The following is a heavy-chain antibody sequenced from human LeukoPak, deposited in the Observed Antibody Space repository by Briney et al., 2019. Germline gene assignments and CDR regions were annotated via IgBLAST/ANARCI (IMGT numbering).Heavy chain of an antibody. Sequence: TSQTLSLTCTASGGSISSGGYYWSWIRQHPGKGLEWIGYIYYSGSTYYNPSLKSRVTISVDTSKNQFSLKLSSVTAADTAVYYCARKDYDSSGGWFDPWGQGTLVTVSS. J-gene: IGHJ5*02. CDR1: GGSISSGGYY. CDR2: IYYSGST. CDR3: ARKDYDSSGGWFDP. D-gene: IGHD3-22*01. V-gene: IGHV4-31*03.